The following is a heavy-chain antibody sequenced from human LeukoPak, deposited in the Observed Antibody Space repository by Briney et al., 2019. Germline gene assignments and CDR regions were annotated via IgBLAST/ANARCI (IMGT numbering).Heavy chain of an antibody. V-gene: IGHV4-59*01. D-gene: IGHD5-12*01. CDR1: GGSISSYY. J-gene: IGHJ5*02. CDR2: IYNSGII. CDR3: AKDRSLYDIVATSVWFDP. Sequence: SETLSLTCTVSGGSISSYYWSWIRQPPGKGLEWVGFIYNSGIINYNPSLKSRVIISVDTSKNQFSLKLSSVTAADTAVYYCAKDRSLYDIVATSVWFDPWGQGTLVTVSS.